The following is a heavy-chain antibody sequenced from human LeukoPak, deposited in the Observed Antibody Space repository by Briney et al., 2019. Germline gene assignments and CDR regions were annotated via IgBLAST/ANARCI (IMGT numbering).Heavy chain of an antibody. D-gene: IGHD3-3*01. CDR2: IYYSGST. CDR3: ARHREDDFWSGYKSPFDY. CDR1: GGSISSSSYY. J-gene: IGHJ4*02. V-gene: IGHV4-39*01. Sequence: SETLSLTCTVSGGSISSSSYYWGWIRQPPGKGLEWIGSIYYSGSTYYNPSLKSRVTISVDTSKNQFSLKLSSVTAADTAVYYCARHREDDFWSGYKSPFDYWGQGTLVTVSS.